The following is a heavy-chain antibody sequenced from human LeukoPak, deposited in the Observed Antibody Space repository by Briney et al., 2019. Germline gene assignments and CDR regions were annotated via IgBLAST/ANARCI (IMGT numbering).Heavy chain of an antibody. D-gene: IGHD3-22*01. J-gene: IGHJ3*02. V-gene: IGHV1-2*02. CDR2: INPNSGGT. CDR3: ARAPDYYDSSGVLDAFDI. CDR1: GYTFTGYY. Sequence: ASVKVSCKASGYTFTGYYMHWVRQAPGQGLEWMGWINPNSGGTNYAQKFQGRVTMTRDTSISTAYMELSSLRSEDTAVYYCARAPDYYDSSGVLDAFDIWGQGTMVTVSS.